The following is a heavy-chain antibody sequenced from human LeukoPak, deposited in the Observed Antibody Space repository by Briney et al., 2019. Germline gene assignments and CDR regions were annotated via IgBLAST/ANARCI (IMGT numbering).Heavy chain of an antibody. J-gene: IGHJ4*02. CDR3: AKEDYGGYLDY. Sequence: GGSLRLSCAASGFTFTNYAMSWVRQAPGKGLEWVSGISDRGGSTYYAESVKGRFTISRDNSKNTLYLQMNSLRAEDTAVYYCAKEDYGGYLDYWGQGTLVTVSS. V-gene: IGHV3-23*01. CDR2: ISDRGGST. D-gene: IGHD4-23*01. CDR1: GFTFTNYA.